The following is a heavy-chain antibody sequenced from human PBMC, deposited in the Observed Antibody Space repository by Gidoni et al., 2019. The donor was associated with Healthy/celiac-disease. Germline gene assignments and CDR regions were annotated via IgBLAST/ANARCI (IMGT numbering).Heavy chain of an antibody. CDR2: INHSGST. V-gene: IGHV4-34*01. Sequence: QVQLQQWGAGLLKPSETLSLTFAVYGGSFSGYYWSWIRQPPGKGLEWIGEINHSGSTNYNPSLKSRVTISVDTSKNQFSLKLSSVTAADTAVYYCARGAPNHCSSTSCYSSLGYYYYMDVWGKGTTVTVSS. CDR3: ARGAPNHCSSTSCYSSLGYYYYMDV. D-gene: IGHD2-2*01. J-gene: IGHJ6*03. CDR1: GGSFSGYY.